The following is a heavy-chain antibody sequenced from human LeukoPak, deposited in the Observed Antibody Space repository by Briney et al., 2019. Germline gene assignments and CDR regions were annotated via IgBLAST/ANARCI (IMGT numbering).Heavy chain of an antibody. Sequence: SETLSLTCAVSGGSISSSNWWGWVRQPPGKGLGWIGEIYHSGSTNYNPSLKSRVTISVDKSKNQFSLKLSSVTAADTAVYYCARDPANCSSTSCYSFDYWGQGTLVTVSS. J-gene: IGHJ4*02. V-gene: IGHV4-4*02. CDR2: IYHSGST. D-gene: IGHD2-2*01. CDR3: ARDPANCSSTSCYSFDY. CDR1: GGSISSSNW.